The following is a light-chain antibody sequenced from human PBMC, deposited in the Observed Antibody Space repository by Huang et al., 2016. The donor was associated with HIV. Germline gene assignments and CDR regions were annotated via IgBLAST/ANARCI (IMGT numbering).Light chain of an antibody. CDR2: EDS. J-gene: IGKJ4*01. CDR1: QSLLHSDGKTY. Sequence: DIVMTQTPLSLSVTPGQPASISCKSSQSLLHSDGKTYLYWYLHKPGQSPQLLIYEDSNRFSGVADRFSGSGSGTDFTLKISRVEAEDVGVYYCMQSIQRPLTFGGGTKVEIK. CDR3: MQSIQRPLT. V-gene: IGKV2D-29*02.